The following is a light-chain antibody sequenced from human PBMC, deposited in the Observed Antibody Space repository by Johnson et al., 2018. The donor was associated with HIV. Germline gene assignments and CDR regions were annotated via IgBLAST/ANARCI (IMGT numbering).Light chain of an antibody. V-gene: IGLV1-51*01. CDR1: SSNIGNNY. J-gene: IGLJ1*01. CDR2: DNN. Sequence: QSVLTQPPSVSAAPGQKVTISCSGSSSNIGNNYVSWYQQLPGTAPKLLIYDNNKRPSGIPDRFSGSKSGTSATLGITGLQTGDAADYYCGKWDSSRSVYVFGSGTTVTVL. CDR3: GKWDSSRSVYV.